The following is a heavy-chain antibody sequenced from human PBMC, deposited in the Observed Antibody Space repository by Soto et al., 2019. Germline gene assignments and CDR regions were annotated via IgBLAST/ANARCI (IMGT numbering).Heavy chain of an antibody. Sequence: SETLSLTCTVSGDSISSGNYYWSWIRQPPGKGLEWIGFISYSGSTYYSTSLKSRVTISVDTSKGQFSLNLSFVTAADTSVYYCATMGTPATGLYFFDYWGQGSLVTVSS. CDR3: ATMGTPATGLYFFDY. V-gene: IGHV4-30-4*01. D-gene: IGHD2-15*01. CDR2: ISYSGST. CDR1: GDSISSGNYY. J-gene: IGHJ4*02.